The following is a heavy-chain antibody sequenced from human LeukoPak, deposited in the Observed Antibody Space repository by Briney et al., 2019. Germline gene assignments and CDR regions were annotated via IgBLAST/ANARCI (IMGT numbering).Heavy chain of an antibody. CDR2: INPNSGGT. J-gene: IGHJ5*02. CDR3: ARVGTGYSYGLLDWFDP. D-gene: IGHD5-18*01. Sequence: ASVKVSCKASGYTFTDYYMHWVRQAPGQGLEWMGRINPNSGGTNYAQKFQARVTMTRDTSISTAYMELSSLRSEDTAVYYCARVGTGYSYGLLDWFDPWGQGTLVTVSS. CDR1: GYTFTDYY. V-gene: IGHV1-2*06.